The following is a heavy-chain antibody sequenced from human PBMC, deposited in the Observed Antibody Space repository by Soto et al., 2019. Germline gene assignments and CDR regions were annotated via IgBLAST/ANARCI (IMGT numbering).Heavy chain of an antibody. J-gene: IGHJ6*02. CDR2: ISGSGDST. D-gene: IGHD6-13*01. CDR3: AKDRDGAAAGPTKSYGMDV. V-gene: IGHV3-23*01. Sequence: VQLLESGGGLVQPGGSLRLSCAASGFTFSSYAMSWVRQAPGKGLEWVSVISGSGDSTYYADSVRGRFTISRDNSKNTRDLQMNSRRAEDTAVYYCAKDRDGAAAGPTKSYGMDVWGQGTTVTVSS. CDR1: GFTFSSYA.